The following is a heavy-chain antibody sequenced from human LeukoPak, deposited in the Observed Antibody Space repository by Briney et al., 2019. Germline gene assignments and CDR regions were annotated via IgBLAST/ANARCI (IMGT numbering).Heavy chain of an antibody. CDR1: GFIFNNYG. D-gene: IGHD3-22*01. CDR2: ISNDGGGT. Sequence: GGSLRLSCAASGFIFNNYGLVWVRQAPGKGLEWVSAISNDGGGTTYADFVKGRFSVSRDNSKTTLFLQMNSLRAEDTALYYCAKGSSGYFFDLWGQGTLVTVSS. CDR3: AKGSSGYFFDL. J-gene: IGHJ4*02. V-gene: IGHV3-23*01.